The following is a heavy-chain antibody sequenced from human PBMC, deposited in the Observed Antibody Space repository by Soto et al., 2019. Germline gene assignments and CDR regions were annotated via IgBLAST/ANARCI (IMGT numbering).Heavy chain of an antibody. CDR2: IKQDGSEK. D-gene: IGHD2-2*02. CDR3: ARDPPTPDLVGPCGSTSCYRSVY. Sequence: EVQLVESGGGLVQPGGSLRLSCAASGFTFSSYWMSWVRQAPGKGLEWVANIKQDGSEKYYVDSVKGRFTISRDNAKNSLYLQMNSLRAEDTAVYYCARDPPTPDLVGPCGSTSCYRSVYWGQGTLVTVSS. V-gene: IGHV3-7*01. CDR1: GFTFSSYW. J-gene: IGHJ4*02.